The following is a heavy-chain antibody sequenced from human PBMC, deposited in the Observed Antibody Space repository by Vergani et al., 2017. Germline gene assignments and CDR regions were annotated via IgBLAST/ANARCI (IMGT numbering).Heavy chain of an antibody. CDR2: IRNKANDYTT. J-gene: IGHJ4*02. CDR3: ARGYCTNSICRGKVDS. D-gene: IGHD2-8*01. Sequence: EVQVVESGGGLVQPGGSLTLSCAASGFIFSDHYMDWVRQAPGKGLEWVGRIRNKANDYTTQYAASVKGRFTISRDDSKSYLYLQMNSLRAEDTAVYYCARGYCTNSICRGKVDSWGQGTLVTVSS. CDR1: GFIFSDHY. V-gene: IGHV3-72*01.